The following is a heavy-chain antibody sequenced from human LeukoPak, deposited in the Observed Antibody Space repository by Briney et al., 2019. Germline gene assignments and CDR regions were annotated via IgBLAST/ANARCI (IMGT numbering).Heavy chain of an antibody. V-gene: IGHV3-11*01. J-gene: IGHJ4*02. CDR3: ARVGLSYYFDY. CDR2: ISSSGTI. D-gene: IGHD2/OR15-2a*01. CDR1: GDYY. Sequence: PGGSLRLSCAASGDYYMSWIRQAPGKGLEWVSYISSSGTIYYADSVKGRFTISRDNAKNSVFLQMNSLRAEDTAVYYCARVGLSYYFDYRGQGTLVTVSS.